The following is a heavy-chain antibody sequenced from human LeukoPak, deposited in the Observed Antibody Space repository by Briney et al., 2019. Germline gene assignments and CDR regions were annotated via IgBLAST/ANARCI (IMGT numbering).Heavy chain of an antibody. Sequence: GESLKISCKGSGYTFTSYWIGWVRQMPGKGLEWMGIIYAGDSDTRYSPSFQGQVTISADKSISTAYLQWGSLKASDTAMYYCARRPRYCSGGSCYIDYWGQGTLVTVSS. D-gene: IGHD2-15*01. V-gene: IGHV5-51*01. CDR3: ARRPRYCSGGSCYIDY. J-gene: IGHJ4*02. CDR2: IYAGDSDT. CDR1: GYTFTSYW.